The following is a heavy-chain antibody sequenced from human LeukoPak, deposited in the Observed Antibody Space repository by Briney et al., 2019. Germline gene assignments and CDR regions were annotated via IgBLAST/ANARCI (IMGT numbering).Heavy chain of an antibody. CDR1: GFTFSSYW. J-gene: IGHJ6*02. Sequence: GGSLRLSCAASGFTFSSYWMSWVRQAPGKGLEWVANIKQDGSEKYYVDSVKGRFTISRDNAKNSLYLQMNSLRAEDTAVYYCATDLSCSSSSYYYYYGMDAWGQGTTVTVSS. V-gene: IGHV3-7*01. CDR2: IKQDGSEK. D-gene: IGHD6-6*01. CDR3: ATDLSCSSSSYYYYYGMDA.